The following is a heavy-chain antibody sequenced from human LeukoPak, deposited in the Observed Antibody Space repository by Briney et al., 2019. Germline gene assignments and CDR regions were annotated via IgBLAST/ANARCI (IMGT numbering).Heavy chain of an antibody. J-gene: IGHJ3*02. CDR2: IWYDGSNK. D-gene: IGHD3-22*01. CDR3: AKDGPDYYDRAFDI. V-gene: IGHV3-33*06. Sequence: PGRSLRLSCAAYGFTFSSYGMHWVRQAPGKGLEWVAVIWYDGSNKYYADSVKGRFTISRDNSKNTLYLQMNSLRAEDTAVYYCAKDGPDYYDRAFDIWGQGTMVTVSS. CDR1: GFTFSSYG.